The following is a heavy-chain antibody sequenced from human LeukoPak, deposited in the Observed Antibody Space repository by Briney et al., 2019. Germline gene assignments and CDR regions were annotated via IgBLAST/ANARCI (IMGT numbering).Heavy chain of an antibody. CDR1: GYTFTGYY. CDR3: ARGYVWGSYRYVY. V-gene: IGHV1-2*02. Sequence: GASVKVSCKASGYTFTGYYMHWVRQAPGQGLEWMGCINPNSGGTNYAQKFQGRVTMTRDTSISTAYMELSRLRSDDTAVYYCARGYVWGSYRYVYWGQGTLVTVSS. CDR2: INPNSGGT. D-gene: IGHD3-16*02. J-gene: IGHJ4*02.